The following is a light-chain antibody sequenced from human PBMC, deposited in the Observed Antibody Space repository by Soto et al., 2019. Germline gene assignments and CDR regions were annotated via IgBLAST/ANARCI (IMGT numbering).Light chain of an antibody. CDR2: SNN. J-gene: IGLJ3*02. CDR3: AAWDHSLNGPV. CDR1: STNVGGNT. Sequence: QSVLTQPPSSSGTPGQRVTISCAGSSTNVGGNTVNWYQQLPGTAPKVFIYSNNQRPSGVPDRFSGSKSGTSASLAISGLQPEDEAHYYCAAWDHSLNGPVFGGGTKVTVL. V-gene: IGLV1-44*01.